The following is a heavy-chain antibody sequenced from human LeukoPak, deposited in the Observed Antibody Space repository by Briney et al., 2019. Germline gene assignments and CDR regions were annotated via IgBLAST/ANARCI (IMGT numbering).Heavy chain of an antibody. Sequence: GGSLRLSCAASGFTFSSYAMHWVRQAPGKGLEYVSAISSNGGSTYYANSVKGRFTISRDNAKNSLYLQMNSLRAEDTALYYCARERGLVGATSPWGQGTMVTVSS. CDR3: ARERGLVGATSP. J-gene: IGHJ3*01. D-gene: IGHD1-26*01. CDR1: GFTFSSYA. V-gene: IGHV3-64*01. CDR2: ISSNGGST.